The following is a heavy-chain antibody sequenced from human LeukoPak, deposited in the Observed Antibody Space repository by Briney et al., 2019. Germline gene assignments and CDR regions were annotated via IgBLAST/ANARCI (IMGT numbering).Heavy chain of an antibody. CDR2: ISSSSSYI. CDR3: ARDEYYYDSSGYLDY. V-gene: IGHV3-21*01. CDR1: GFTFSSYS. D-gene: IGHD3-22*01. J-gene: IGHJ4*02. Sequence: GGSLRLSCAASGFTFSSYSVNWVRQAPGKGLEWVSSISSSSSYIYYADSVKGRFTISRDNAKNSLYLQMNSLRAEDTAVYYCARDEYYYDSSGYLDYWGQGTLVTVSS.